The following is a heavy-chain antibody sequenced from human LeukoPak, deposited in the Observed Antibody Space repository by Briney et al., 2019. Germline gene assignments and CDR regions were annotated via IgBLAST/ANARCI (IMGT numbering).Heavy chain of an antibody. CDR3: AKKAQYDGHYPLDY. J-gene: IGHJ4*02. CDR2: IYSGGST. CDR1: GFTVSSNY. D-gene: IGHD4/OR15-4a*01. V-gene: IGHV3-53*01. Sequence: GGSLRLSCAASGFTVSSNYMSWVRQAPGKGLEWVSVIYSGGSTYYADSVKGRFTISRDTSKNTLYLQMNSLRAEDTALYFCAKKAQYDGHYPLDYWGQGTLVTVSA.